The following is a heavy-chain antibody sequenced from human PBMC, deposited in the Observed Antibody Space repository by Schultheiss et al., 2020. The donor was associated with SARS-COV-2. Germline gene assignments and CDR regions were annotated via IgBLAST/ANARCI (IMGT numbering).Heavy chain of an antibody. D-gene: IGHD7-27*01. CDR2: IWYDGSNK. CDR3: AKDTLGTGADAFDI. J-gene: IGHJ3*02. V-gene: IGHV3-33*03. Sequence: GGSLRLSCAASGFTFSSYGMHWVRQAPGKGLEWVAVIWYDGSNKYYVDSVKGRFTISRDNAKNSLYLQMNSLRAEDTALYYCAKDTLGTGADAFDIWGQGTMVTVSS. CDR1: GFTFSSYG.